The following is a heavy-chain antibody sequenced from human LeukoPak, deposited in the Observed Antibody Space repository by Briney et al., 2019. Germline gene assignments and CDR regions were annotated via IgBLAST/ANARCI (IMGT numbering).Heavy chain of an antibody. CDR3: ARAKVEIRFLEWLPRDAFDI. Sequence: GGSLRLSCAASGFTFSSYAMHWVRQAPGKGLEWVAVISYDGSNKYYADSVKGRFTISRDNSKNTLYLQMNSLRAEDTAVYYCARAKVEIRFLEWLPRDAFDIWGQGTMVTVSS. D-gene: IGHD3-3*01. J-gene: IGHJ3*02. V-gene: IGHV3-30-3*01. CDR2: ISYDGSNK. CDR1: GFTFSSYA.